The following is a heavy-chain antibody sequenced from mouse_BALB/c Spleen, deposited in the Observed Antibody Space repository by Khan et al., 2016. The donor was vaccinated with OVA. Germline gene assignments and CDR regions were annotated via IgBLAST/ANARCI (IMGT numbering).Heavy chain of an antibody. V-gene: IGHV1-4*01. Sequence: QVQLKQSGAELARPGASVKMSCKASGYTFTSYTIHWVRQRPGQAPEWIGHINPSNNYTNYNQNFKDKATLIVDKSSSTAYMQLSSLTSEDSAVYYLVREGAYHRSDGWFAYWGQGTLVTVSA. D-gene: IGHD2-14*01. J-gene: IGHJ3*01. CDR2: INPSNNYT. CDR1: GYTFTSYT. CDR3: VREGAYHRSDGWFAY.